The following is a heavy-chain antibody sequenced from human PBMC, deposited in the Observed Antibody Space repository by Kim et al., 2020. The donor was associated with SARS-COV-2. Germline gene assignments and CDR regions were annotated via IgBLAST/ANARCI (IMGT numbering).Heavy chain of an antibody. Sequence: ASVKVSCKASGYTFTGNTINWVRQAPGQGLEWIGWIDTTSGKATYAQDFTGRFVLSLDDSVSTAFLQINNLKAEDTAVYYCARPPRYFYYYNMDVWGQGTTVTVS. V-gene: IGHV7-4-1*02. CDR2: IDTTSGKA. J-gene: IGHJ6*02. CDR3: ARPPRYFYYYNMDV. CDR1: GYTFTGNT.